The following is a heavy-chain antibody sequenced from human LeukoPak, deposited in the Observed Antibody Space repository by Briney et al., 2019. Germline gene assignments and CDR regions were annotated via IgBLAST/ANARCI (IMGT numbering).Heavy chain of an antibody. Sequence: SVKVSCKASGGTFNSYAISWVRQAPGQGLEWMGGIMPLFGTANYAQEFQGRVTFTADESASTAYMEVSSLRSEDTAVYYCASGSLGDGYGVGDYYQYMDVWGKGTTVTVSS. CDR1: GGTFNSYA. V-gene: IGHV1-69*13. D-gene: IGHD5-24*01. CDR3: ASGSLGDGYGVGDYYQYMDV. J-gene: IGHJ6*03. CDR2: IMPLFGTA.